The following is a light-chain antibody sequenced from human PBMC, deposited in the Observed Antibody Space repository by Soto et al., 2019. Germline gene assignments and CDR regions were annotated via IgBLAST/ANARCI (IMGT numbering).Light chain of an antibody. CDR1: SSDVGSYNL. CDR2: EGS. Sequence: QSVLAQPASVSGSPGQSITISCTGTSSDVGSYNLVSWYQQHPGKAPKLMIYEGSKRPSGVSNRFSGSKSGNTASLTISGLQAEDEADCYCCSDAGSSTNVFGTGTKVT. J-gene: IGLJ1*01. V-gene: IGLV2-23*01. CDR3: CSDAGSSTNV.